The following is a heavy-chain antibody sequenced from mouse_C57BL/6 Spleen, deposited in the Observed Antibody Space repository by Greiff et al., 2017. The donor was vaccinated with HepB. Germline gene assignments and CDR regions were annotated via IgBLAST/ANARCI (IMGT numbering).Heavy chain of an antibody. V-gene: IGHV1-64*01. D-gene: IGHD1-1*01. CDR1: GYTFTSYW. CDR2: IHPNSGST. CDR3: ARWGYYGSSYYFDV. Sequence: VQLQQPGAELVKPGASVKLSCKASGYTFTSYWMHWVKQRPGQGLEWIGMIHPNSGSTNYNEKFKSKATLTVDKSSSTAYMQLSSLTSEDSAVYYCARWGYYGSSYYFDVWGTGTTVTVSS. J-gene: IGHJ1*03.